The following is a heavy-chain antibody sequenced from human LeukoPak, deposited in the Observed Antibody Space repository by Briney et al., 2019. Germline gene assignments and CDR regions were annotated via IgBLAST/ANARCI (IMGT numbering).Heavy chain of an antibody. CDR1: GFTYSSYW. V-gene: IGHV3-7*01. CDR3: ARDCSSTSGNWFDP. Sequence: GGSLRLSCAASGFTYSSYWMSWVRQAPGKGLEWVANIKQDGSEKYYVDSVKGRFAISRDNAKNSLYLQMNSLRAEDTAVYYCARDCSSTSGNWFDPWGQGTLVTVSS. D-gene: IGHD2-2*01. J-gene: IGHJ5*02. CDR2: IKQDGSEK.